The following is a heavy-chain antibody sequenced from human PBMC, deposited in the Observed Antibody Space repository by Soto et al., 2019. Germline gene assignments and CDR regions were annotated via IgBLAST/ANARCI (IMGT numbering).Heavy chain of an antibody. D-gene: IGHD3-10*01. CDR3: AREGASGRHLLGGIEY. Sequence: QVHLEESGGGLVKPGGSLRLSCAASGFTFGDYYMSWIRQAPGKGLDWVSYIGDSGGARYYADSVKGRFTISRDNAKNSLYLEMNSVRLEDTAVYYWAREGASGRHLLGGIEYWGQGILVTVSA. CDR1: GFTFGDYY. CDR2: IGDSGGAR. V-gene: IGHV3-11*01. J-gene: IGHJ4*02.